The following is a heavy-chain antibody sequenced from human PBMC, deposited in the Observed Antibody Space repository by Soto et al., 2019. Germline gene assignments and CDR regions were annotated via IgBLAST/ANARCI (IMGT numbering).Heavy chain of an antibody. CDR3: ARGRGELRFDP. D-gene: IGHD1-7*01. CDR2: TSTSNDKR. V-gene: IGHV1-18*01. J-gene: IGHJ5*02. Sequence: QVQLMQSGAEMKQPGASVKVSCRTSGYSFSDFGISWVRQAPGQGLEWVGWTSTSNDKRDYAQRVQGRVTMTTDTSTHTAYMELRGLRSDDTAVYYCARGRGELRFDPWGQGTLVTVSS. CDR1: GYSFSDFG.